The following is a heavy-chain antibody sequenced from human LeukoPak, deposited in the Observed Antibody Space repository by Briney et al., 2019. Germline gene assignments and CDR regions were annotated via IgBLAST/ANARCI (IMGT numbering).Heavy chain of an antibody. CDR2: INHSGST. J-gene: IGHJ5*02. V-gene: IGHV4-34*01. Sequence: SETLSLTCAVYGGSFSGYYWSWIRQPPGKGLEWIGEINHSGSTNYNPSLKSRVTISVDTFKNQFSLKLSSVTAADTAVYYCARSPIFKVVVPATNNWFDPWGQGTLVTVSS. D-gene: IGHD2-2*01. CDR3: ARSPIFKVVVPATNNWFDP. CDR1: GGSFSGYY.